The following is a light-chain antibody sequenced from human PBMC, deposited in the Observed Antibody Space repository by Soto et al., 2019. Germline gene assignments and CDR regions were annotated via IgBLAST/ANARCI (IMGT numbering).Light chain of an antibody. J-gene: IGKJ5*01. CDR2: LAS. Sequence: DVVMAQSPLSLPVTPGEPASISCRSSQSLLYSDGDNYLDRYVQKPGQSPQLLISLASNRAPGVPARCSGRGPATHFRLKISRVEAEDVCLYDCMQGRKTPTTFGQGTRLDMK. V-gene: IGKV2-28*01. CDR1: QSLLYSDGDNY. CDR3: MQGRKTPTT.